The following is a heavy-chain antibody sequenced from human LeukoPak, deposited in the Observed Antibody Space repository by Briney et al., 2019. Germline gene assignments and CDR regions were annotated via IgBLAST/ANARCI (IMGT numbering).Heavy chain of an antibody. CDR3: ARSPWELLLFDY. CDR2: ISSSGSTI. D-gene: IGHD1-26*01. Sequence: GGSLRLSCAASGFTFSSYEMNWVRQAPGKGLEWVPYISSSGSTIYYADSVKGRFTISRDNAKNSLYLQMNSLRAEDTAVYYCARSPWELLLFDYWGQGTLVTVSS. J-gene: IGHJ4*02. V-gene: IGHV3-48*03. CDR1: GFTFSSYE.